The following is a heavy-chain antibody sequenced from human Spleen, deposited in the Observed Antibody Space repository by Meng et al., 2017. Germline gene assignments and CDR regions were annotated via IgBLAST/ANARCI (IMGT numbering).Heavy chain of an antibody. CDR1: GFTFSSYA. CDR2: ISYDASNK. Sequence: GESLKISCAASGFTFSSYAVHWVRQAPGKGLEWVAVISYDASNKYYADAVKGRFTISRDNAKNTLYLLLRSLRVEDTALYYCAGDVSSGYHAFDIWGQGTMVTVSS. V-gene: IGHV3-30*07. J-gene: IGHJ3*02. D-gene: IGHD3-22*01. CDR3: AGDVSSGYHAFDI.